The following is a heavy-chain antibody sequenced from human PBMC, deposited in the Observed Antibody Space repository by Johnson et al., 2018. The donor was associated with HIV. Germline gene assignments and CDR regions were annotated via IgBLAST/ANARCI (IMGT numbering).Heavy chain of an antibody. CDR3: ARGVRDSSGYPFAFDI. Sequence: EVQLVESGGGVVRPGGSLRLSCAASGLKFDDYGMSWVRQAPWKGLEWVSGINWNGGSTGYADSVKGRFTISRDNANNSLYLQMNSLRAEDTALYYCARGVRDSSGYPFAFDIWGQGTMVSVSS. CDR1: GLKFDDYG. J-gene: IGHJ3*02. V-gene: IGHV3-20*04. CDR2: INWNGGST. D-gene: IGHD3-22*01.